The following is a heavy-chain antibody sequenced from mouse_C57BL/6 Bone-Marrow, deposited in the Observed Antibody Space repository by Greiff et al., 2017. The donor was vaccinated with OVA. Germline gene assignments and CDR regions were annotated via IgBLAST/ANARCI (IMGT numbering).Heavy chain of an antibody. CDR2: IYPRSGNT. V-gene: IGHV1-81*01. CDR1: GYTFTSYG. Sequence: VQLQQSGAELARPGASVKLSCKASGYTFTSYGISWVKQRTGQGLEWIGEIYPRSGNTYYNEKFKGKATLTADKSSSTAYMELRSLTSEDAAVYFCARGGDYGRGAYWGQGTLVTVAA. D-gene: IGHD1-1*01. CDR3: ARGGDYGRGAY. J-gene: IGHJ3*01.